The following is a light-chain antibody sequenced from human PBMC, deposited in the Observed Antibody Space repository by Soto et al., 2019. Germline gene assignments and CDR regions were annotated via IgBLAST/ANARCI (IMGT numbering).Light chain of an antibody. CDR2: DGS. CDR1: QSISSW. J-gene: IGKJ3*01. Sequence: DMQGTQSPSTLSASVGDTVTITCRASQSISSWLAWYQQKSGKAPKLLIHDGSTLQSGVPSRFSRSGSGTDFTLTISGLQPDDFATYYCQHYSSYSPTFGPGTTVAIK. V-gene: IGKV1-5*01. CDR3: QHYSSYSPT.